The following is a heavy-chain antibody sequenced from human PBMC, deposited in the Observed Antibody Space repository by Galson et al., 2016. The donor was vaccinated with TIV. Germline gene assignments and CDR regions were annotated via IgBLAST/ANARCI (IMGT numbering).Heavy chain of an antibody. V-gene: IGHV5-51*01. CDR3: ATFSGLLCGDDGHSYWYFDL. CDR1: GYSFTNNW. D-gene: IGHD2-21*01. CDR2: IYPGDSAT. J-gene: IGHJ2*01. Sequence: QSGAEVKKPGESLKISCKGSGYSFTNNWIGWVRQIPGKGLEWMGIIYPGDSATRYSPSFQGQVTISADKSISTAYLQCSSVKASDTAVYYCATFSGLLCGDDGHSYWYFDLGGRGTLVTVFS.